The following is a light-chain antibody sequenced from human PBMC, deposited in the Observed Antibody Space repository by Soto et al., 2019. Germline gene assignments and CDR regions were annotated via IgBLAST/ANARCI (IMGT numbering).Light chain of an antibody. CDR2: GNS. Sequence: QSVLTQPPSVSGAPGQRVTISCTGSSSNIGAGYDVHWYQQLPGTAPKLLIYGNSNRPSGVPDRFSGSKSGTSASLAITGLQAEDEADDDYQSYDSSLSGWVFGGGAQLTVL. V-gene: IGLV1-40*01. J-gene: IGLJ3*02. CDR1: SSNIGAGYD. CDR3: QSYDSSLSGWV.